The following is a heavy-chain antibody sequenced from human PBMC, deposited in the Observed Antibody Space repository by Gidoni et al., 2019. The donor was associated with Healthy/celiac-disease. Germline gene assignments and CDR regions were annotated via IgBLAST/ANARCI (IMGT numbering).Heavy chain of an antibody. CDR1: VGSISSGGYY. CDR2: IYYSGST. D-gene: IGHD2-15*01. Sequence: QVLLHASGAVLVKPSQTLSLPCTVSVGSISSGGYYWRWIRQNPGKGLDWIGYIYYSGSTDYNPSLKSRVTISVDTSKNKCSLKLSSVTAADTAVYYCARGGGGNIYWYFDLWGRGTLVTVSS. J-gene: IGHJ2*01. V-gene: IGHV4-31*03. CDR3: ARGGGGNIYWYFDL.